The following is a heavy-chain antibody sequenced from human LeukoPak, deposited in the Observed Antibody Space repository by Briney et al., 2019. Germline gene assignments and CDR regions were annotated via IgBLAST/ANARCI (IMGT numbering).Heavy chain of an antibody. D-gene: IGHD1-26*01. V-gene: IGHV4-61*08. CDR1: GGSISSGGYY. CDR3: ARGIVTGENFFDY. Sequence: SQTLSLTCTVSGGSISSGGYYWSWIRQPPGKGLEWIGYIYYSGSSNYNPSLKSRVTISVDTSKNQFSLKLSSVTAADTAMYYCARGIVTGENFFDYWGQGTLVTVSS. CDR2: IYYSGSS. J-gene: IGHJ4*02.